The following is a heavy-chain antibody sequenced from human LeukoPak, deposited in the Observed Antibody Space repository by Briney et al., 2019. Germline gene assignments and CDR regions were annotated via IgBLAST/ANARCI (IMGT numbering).Heavy chain of an antibody. CDR2: ISVRGGTGSTT. J-gene: IGHJ5*02. CDR1: GFTFIRYA. D-gene: IGHD1-20*01. V-gene: IGHV3-23*01. CDR3: AKAPNWNPFGWFDP. Sequence: PGGSLRLSCAASGFTFIRYAMNWVRQAPGKGLEWVSTISVRGGTGSTTYYADSVKGPFTISRDNSKSTLYLQMNSLRAEDTAVYYCAKAPNWNPFGWFDPWGQGTLVTVSS.